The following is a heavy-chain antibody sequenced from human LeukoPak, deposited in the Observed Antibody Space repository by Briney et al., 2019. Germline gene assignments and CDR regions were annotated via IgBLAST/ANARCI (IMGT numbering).Heavy chain of an antibody. J-gene: IGHJ4*02. CDR2: IYYSGNT. V-gene: IGHV4-39*01. CDR1: GDSINTKNYY. Sequence: PSETLSLTCTVSGDSINTKNYYWGWIRQPPGKGLEWIGSIYYSGNTYYNPSLKSRVTLSIDTSKNQFSLRLSSVTAADTAVYHCARHSCGTFDYWGQGTLVTVSS. CDR3: ARHSCGTFDY. D-gene: IGHD5-18*01.